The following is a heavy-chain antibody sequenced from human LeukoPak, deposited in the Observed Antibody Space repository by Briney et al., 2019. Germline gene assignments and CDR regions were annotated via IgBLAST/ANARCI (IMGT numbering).Heavy chain of an antibody. V-gene: IGHV5-51*01. CDR1: GYRFTNYL. CDR2: FSPADSDT. CDR3: ARQGAELGNFDY. Sequence: GESLKISRKGSGYRFTNYLIGWVRQMPGEGLEWMGAFSPADSDTRYSPSFQGQVTISADESINTAYLKLTTLKASDTAMYYCARQGAELGNFDYWGQGTLVIVSS. D-gene: IGHD3-16*01. J-gene: IGHJ4*02.